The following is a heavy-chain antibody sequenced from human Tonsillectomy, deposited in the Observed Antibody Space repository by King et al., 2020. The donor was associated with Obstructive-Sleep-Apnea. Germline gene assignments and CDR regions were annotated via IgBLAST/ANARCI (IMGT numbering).Heavy chain of an antibody. J-gene: IGHJ4*02. V-gene: IGHV1-18*04. CDR3: ARDGYYDKTGYPSTF. Sequence: VQLVQSGAEVKEPGASVKVSCKASGYTFTSYGISWVRQAPGHGLEWMGWISAHSENTNYAQELQVRVTLTTHTATHTAYMELRSLRTDDTAVYYCARDGYYDKTGYPSTFWGQGTLVTVAS. D-gene: IGHD3-9*01. CDR1: GYTFTSYG. CDR2: ISAHSENT.